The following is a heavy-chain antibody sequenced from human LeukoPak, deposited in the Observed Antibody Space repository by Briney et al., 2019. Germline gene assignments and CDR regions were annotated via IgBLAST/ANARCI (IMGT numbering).Heavy chain of an antibody. CDR2: ISTSSSYI. Sequence: GGSLRLSCAASGFTFSSYSMNWVRQAPGKGLEWVSSISTSSSYIYYADSVKGRFTISRDNARNSLYLQMNSLRAEDTAVYYCARDSEGVTGTTSWFDPWGQGTLVTVSS. CDR1: GFTFSSYS. D-gene: IGHD1-7*01. CDR3: ARDSEGVTGTTSWFDP. V-gene: IGHV3-21*01. J-gene: IGHJ5*02.